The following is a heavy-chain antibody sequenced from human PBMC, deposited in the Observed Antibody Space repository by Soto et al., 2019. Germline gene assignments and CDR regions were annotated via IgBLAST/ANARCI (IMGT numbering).Heavy chain of an antibody. D-gene: IGHD2-8*01. CDR3: AAEWHCTNGVCSLFDP. Sequence: VASVKVSCKASGFTFTSSAVQWVRQARGQRLEWIGWIVVGSGNTNYAQKFQERVTITRDMSTSTAYMELSSLRSEDTAVYYCAAEWHCTNGVCSLFDPWGQGTLVTVSS. CDR2: IVVGSGNT. CDR1: GFTFTSSA. V-gene: IGHV1-58*01. J-gene: IGHJ5*02.